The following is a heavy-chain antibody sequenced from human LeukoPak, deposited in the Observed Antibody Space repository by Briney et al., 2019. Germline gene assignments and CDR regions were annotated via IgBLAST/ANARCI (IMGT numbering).Heavy chain of an antibody. J-gene: IGHJ3*02. CDR3: ARDRFRDAFDI. Sequence: ASVKVSCKASGYTFTSYYMHWVRQAPGQGLEGMGIINPSGGSTSYAQKFQGRVTMTKDMSTSTVYMELSSLRSEDTAVYYCARDRFRDAFDIWGQGTMVTVSS. V-gene: IGHV1-46*01. CDR2: INPSGGST. CDR1: GYTFTSYY. D-gene: IGHD3-10*01.